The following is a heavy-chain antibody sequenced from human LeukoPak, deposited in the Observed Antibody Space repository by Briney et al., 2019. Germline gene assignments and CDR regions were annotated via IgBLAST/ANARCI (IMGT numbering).Heavy chain of an antibody. CDR3: ARDLYYYDSSGYHIRHQYGGGFDY. CDR1: GFTFSSYS. V-gene: IGHV3-66*01. Sequence: PGGSLRLSCAASGFTFSSYSMSWVRQAPGKGLEWVSVIYSGGITYYADSVKGRFTISRDNSKNTLYLQMNSLRAEDTAVYYCARDLYYYDSSGYHIRHQYGGGFDYWGQGTLVTVSS. J-gene: IGHJ4*02. CDR2: IYSGGIT. D-gene: IGHD3-22*01.